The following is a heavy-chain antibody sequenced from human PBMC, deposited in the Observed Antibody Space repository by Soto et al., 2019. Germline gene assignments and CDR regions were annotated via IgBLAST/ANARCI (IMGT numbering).Heavy chain of an antibody. CDR2: ISHSGIT. D-gene: IGHD3-22*01. V-gene: IGHV4-4*02. Sequence: SETLSLTCAVSGGSISDRNWWSWVRQTPGKGLEWIGEISHSGITNSNPSLKGRVAVSVDKSKNQFSLKLISVTAADTVLYYCARLGITMIVVVTPSAYWGQGTLVTVSS. CDR1: GGSISDRNW. CDR3: ARLGITMIVVVTPSAY. J-gene: IGHJ4*02.